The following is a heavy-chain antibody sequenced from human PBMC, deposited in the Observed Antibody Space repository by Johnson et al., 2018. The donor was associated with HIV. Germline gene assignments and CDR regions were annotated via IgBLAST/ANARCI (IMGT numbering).Heavy chain of an antibody. CDR1: GFTFSIYA. CDR3: AREGEGNIVSNGAFDI. D-gene: IGHD5/OR15-5a*01. J-gene: IGHJ3*02. Sequence: QMLLVESGGGVVQPGRSLRLSCAASGFTFSIYAMHWVRQAPGKGLEWVSLMSFDGSNKDYADYVKGRFTISRDNYKNTLFLQMGSLRLEDMAVYYCAREGEGNIVSNGAFDIWGQGTMVTVSS. CDR2: MSFDGSNK. V-gene: IGHV3-30*14.